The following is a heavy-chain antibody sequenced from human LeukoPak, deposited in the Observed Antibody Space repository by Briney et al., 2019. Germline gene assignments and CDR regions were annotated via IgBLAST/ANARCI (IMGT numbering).Heavy chain of an antibody. CDR2: IYHSGST. CDR1: GYSIRSAYY. CDR3: ASLPTVYSRGYLAL. Sequence: SETLSLTCTVSGYSIRSAYYWGWIRQPPGKGLEWIGTIYHSGSTYYNPSLKSRVTILVDVDTSKNQFSLKLSSVTAADTAVYYCASLPTVYSRGYLALWGQGTLVTVSS. J-gene: IGHJ4*02. D-gene: IGHD3-22*01. V-gene: IGHV4-38-2*02.